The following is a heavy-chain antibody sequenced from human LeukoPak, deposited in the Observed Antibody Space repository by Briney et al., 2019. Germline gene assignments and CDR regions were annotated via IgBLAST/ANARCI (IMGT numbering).Heavy chain of an antibody. CDR2: IYHSGST. J-gene: IGHJ4*02. CDR1: GGSISSGGYS. Sequence: PSQTLSLTCAVSGGSISSGGYSWSWIRRPPGKGLEWIGYIYHSGSTYYNPSLKSRVTISVDRSKNQFSLKLSSVTAADTAVYYCARVRSGGGFFYFDYWGQGTLVTVSS. CDR3: ARVRSGGGFFYFDY. D-gene: IGHD2-15*01. V-gene: IGHV4-30-2*01.